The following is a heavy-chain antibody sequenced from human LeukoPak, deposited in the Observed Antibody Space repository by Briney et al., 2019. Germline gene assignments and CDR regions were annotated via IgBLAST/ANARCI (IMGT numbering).Heavy chain of an antibody. V-gene: IGHV1-18*04. Sequence: ASVKVSCKASGYTFTSYGISWVRQAPGQGLEWMGWISAYNGNTNYAQKLQGRVTMTTDTSTSTAYMELRSLRSDDTAVYYCARDMTDIVVVPAANDAFDIWGQGKMVTVSS. D-gene: IGHD2-2*01. J-gene: IGHJ3*02. CDR1: GYTFTSYG. CDR2: ISAYNGNT. CDR3: ARDMTDIVVVPAANDAFDI.